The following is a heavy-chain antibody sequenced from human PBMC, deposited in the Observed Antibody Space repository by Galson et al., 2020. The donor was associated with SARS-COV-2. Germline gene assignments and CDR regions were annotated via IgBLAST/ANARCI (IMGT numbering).Heavy chain of an antibody. D-gene: IGHD1-26*01. CDR3: AKDLDMSGGPSGDAFDI. CDR2: ISGSGGST. CDR1: VFTFSRYA. V-gene: IGHV3-23*01. J-gene: IGHJ3*02. Sequence: VSLRLSCASSVFTFSRYAMSWVRQAPGKGLEWVSAISGSGGSTYYADSVKGRFTISRDNPKNTLYLQMNSLRAEDTAVYYCAKDLDMSGGPSGDAFDIWGQGTMVTVSS.